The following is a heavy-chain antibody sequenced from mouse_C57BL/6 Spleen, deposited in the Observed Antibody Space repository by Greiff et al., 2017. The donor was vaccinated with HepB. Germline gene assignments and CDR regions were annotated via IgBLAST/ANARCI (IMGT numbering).Heavy chain of an antibody. D-gene: IGHD1-1*02. CDR1: GFTFTDYY. J-gene: IGHJ4*01. CDR2: IRNKANGYTT. CDR3: ARSTMDAMDY. Sequence: DVMLVESGGGLVQPGGSLSLSCAASGFTFTDYYMSWVRQPPGKALEWLSFIRNKANGYTTEYSASVKGRFTISRDNSQSILYLQMNALSAEDSATYYCARSTMDAMDYWGQGTSVTVSS. V-gene: IGHV7-3*01.